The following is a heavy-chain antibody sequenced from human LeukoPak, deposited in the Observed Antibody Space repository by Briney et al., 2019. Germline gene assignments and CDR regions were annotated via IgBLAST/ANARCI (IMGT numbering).Heavy chain of an antibody. V-gene: IGHV3-23*01. D-gene: IGHD3-16*01. CDR3: AKDREYSYVYDAFDI. J-gene: IGHJ3*02. CDR1: GFTFSTYA. CDR2: MSGSGGST. Sequence: GGSLRLSCAASGFTFSTYAMSWVRQAPGKGLEWVSGMSGSGGSTYYADSVKGRLTISRDNSKNTLFLQMNTLRAEDTAIYHCAKDREYSYVYDAFDIWGQGTLVTVSS.